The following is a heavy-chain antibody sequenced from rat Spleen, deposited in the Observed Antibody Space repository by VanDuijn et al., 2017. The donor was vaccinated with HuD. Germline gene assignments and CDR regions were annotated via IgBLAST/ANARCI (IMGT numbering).Heavy chain of an antibody. D-gene: IGHD1-12*01. Sequence: EVHLVKSDGGLVQPGRSLKLSCAASLFTFSDYNMAWVRQAPKKGLEWVATVIYDGSRTYYRDSVKGRFTISRDNVKGNIYLQMDSLRSEDTATYYWATLSVVGFAYWGQGTLVTVSS. V-gene: IGHV5S10*01. J-gene: IGHJ3*01. CDR3: ATLSVVGFAY. CDR2: VIYDGSRT. CDR1: LFTFSDYN.